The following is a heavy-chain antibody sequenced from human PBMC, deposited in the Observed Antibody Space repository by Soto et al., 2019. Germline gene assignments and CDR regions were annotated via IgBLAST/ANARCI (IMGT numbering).Heavy chain of an antibody. D-gene: IGHD3-22*01. V-gene: IGHV4-34*01. CDR2: INHGGNT. CDR3: ARRVYFDSSGYYGSEYFDY. J-gene: IGHJ4*02. CDR1: GGSSIAHT. Sequence: QVQLQRGGAGLLKPSKPLSLTCAVYGGSSIAHTWSWIRQPPGRGLGWMGEINHGGNTNYNPSLKSRVTMSVDTSKNQFSLKLSSVTAADTAVYFCARRVYFDSSGYYGSEYFDYWGQGTQVTVSS.